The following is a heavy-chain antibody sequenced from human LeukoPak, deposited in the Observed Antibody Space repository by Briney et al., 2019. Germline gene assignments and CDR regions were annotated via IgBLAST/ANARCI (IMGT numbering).Heavy chain of an antibody. Sequence: GGSLRLSCAASGFTFSSYWMHWVRQAPGKGLVWVSRINSDGSSTSYADSVKGRFTISRDNVKNTLYLQMNSLRAEDTAAYYCVLRIFADPYDYWGQGTLVTVSS. CDR2: INSDGSST. V-gene: IGHV3-74*01. CDR3: VLRIFADPYDY. J-gene: IGHJ4*02. CDR1: GFTFSSYW. D-gene: IGHD2-15*01.